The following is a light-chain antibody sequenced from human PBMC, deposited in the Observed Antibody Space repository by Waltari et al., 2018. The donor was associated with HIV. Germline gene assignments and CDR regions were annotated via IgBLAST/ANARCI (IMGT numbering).Light chain of an antibody. J-gene: IGLJ3*02. CDR2: EVT. CDR1: SSDVGAYTL. CDR3: CSYAGSGLV. V-gene: IGLV2-23*02. Sequence: QSALTQSASVSGSPGQSITISCTGTSSDVGAYTLVSGYQQHPGEVPNLLIYEVTKRPSGVSTRFSGSKSANTASLTISGLQAEDEADYYCCSYAGSGLVFGGGTKLTVL.